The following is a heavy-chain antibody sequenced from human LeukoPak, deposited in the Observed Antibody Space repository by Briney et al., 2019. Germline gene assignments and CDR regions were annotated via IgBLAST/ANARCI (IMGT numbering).Heavy chain of an antibody. Sequence: GGSLRLSCAASGFTFSSYGMHWVRQAPGKGLEWVAVIWYDGSNKYYADSVKGRFTISRDNSKNTLYLQMNSLRAEDTAVYYCSREWGDGYSFDYWGQGTLVTVSS. CDR1: GFTFSSYG. V-gene: IGHV3-33*01. CDR3: SREWGDGYSFDY. D-gene: IGHD5-24*01. J-gene: IGHJ4*02. CDR2: IWYDGSNK.